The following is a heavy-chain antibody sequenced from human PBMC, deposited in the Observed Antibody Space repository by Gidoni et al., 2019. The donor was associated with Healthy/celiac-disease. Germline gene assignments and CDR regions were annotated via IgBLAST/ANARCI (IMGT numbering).Heavy chain of an antibody. D-gene: IGHD6-6*01. Sequence: EMQLVESGGGLVKPGGSLRLSCAASGFTFSNAWMSWVRQSPGKGLEWVGRIKSKTDGGTTDYAAPVKGRFTISRDDSKNTLYLQMNSLKTEDTAVYYCTTVGAARRGWFDPWGQGTLVTVSS. CDR1: GFTFSNAW. CDR2: IKSKTDGGTT. V-gene: IGHV3-15*01. J-gene: IGHJ5*02. CDR3: TTVGAARRGWFDP.